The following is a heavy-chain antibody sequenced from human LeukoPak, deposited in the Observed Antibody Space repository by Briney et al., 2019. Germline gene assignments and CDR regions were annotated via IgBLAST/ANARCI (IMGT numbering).Heavy chain of an antibody. V-gene: IGHV1-69*02. J-gene: IGHJ3*02. Sequence: SVKVSCKASGGTFSSYTISWVRQAPGQGLEWMERIIPILGIANYAQKFQGRVTITADKSTSTAYMELSSLRSEDTAVYYCARQNAYYYDSSGYPEHAFDIWGQGTMVTVSS. D-gene: IGHD3-22*01. CDR1: GGTFSSYT. CDR3: ARQNAYYYDSSGYPEHAFDI. CDR2: IIPILGIA.